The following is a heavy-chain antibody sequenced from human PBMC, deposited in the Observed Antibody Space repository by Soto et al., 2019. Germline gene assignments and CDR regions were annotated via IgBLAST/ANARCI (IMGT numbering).Heavy chain of an antibody. Sequence: QVQLVESGGGVVQPGRSLRLSCAASGFIFRNCGMHCVRRAPGKGLEWVAAISGDGNEKYYADSMKGRFTISRDNFNNTLYLQLNSLRPEDTAVYHCVQGASTAHQPLASWGQGVLVTVSS. V-gene: IGHV3-30*03. D-gene: IGHD1-26*01. CDR3: VQGASTAHQPLAS. J-gene: IGHJ4*02. CDR2: ISGDGNEK. CDR1: GFIFRNCG.